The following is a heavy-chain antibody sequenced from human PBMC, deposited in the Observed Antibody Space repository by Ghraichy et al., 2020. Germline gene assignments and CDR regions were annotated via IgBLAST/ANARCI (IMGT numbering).Heavy chain of an antibody. J-gene: IGHJ6*02. CDR1: GYTFTSYD. D-gene: IGHD5-12*01. CDR2: MNPNSGNT. CDR3: ARGGGYESLLSSSVYYGMDV. Sequence: GKGYCKASGYTFTSYDINWVRQATGQGLEWMGWMNPNSGNTGYAQKFQGRVTMTRNTSISTAYMELSSLRSEDTAVYYCARGGGYESLLSSSVYYGMDVWGQGTTVTVSS. V-gene: IGHV1-8*01.